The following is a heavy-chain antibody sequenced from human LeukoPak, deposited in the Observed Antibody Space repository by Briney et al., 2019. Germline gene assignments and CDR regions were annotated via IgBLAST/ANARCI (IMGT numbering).Heavy chain of an antibody. CDR3: AKDRALQLPDY. Sequence: GGSLRLSCAVSGFTFSSYGMHWVRQAPGKGLEWVAVIWYDGSNKYYADSVKGRFTISRDNSKNTLYLQMNSLRAVDTAVYYCAKDRALQLPDYWGQGTLVIVSS. V-gene: IGHV3-33*06. D-gene: IGHD1-1*01. CDR2: IWYDGSNK. J-gene: IGHJ4*02. CDR1: GFTFSSYG.